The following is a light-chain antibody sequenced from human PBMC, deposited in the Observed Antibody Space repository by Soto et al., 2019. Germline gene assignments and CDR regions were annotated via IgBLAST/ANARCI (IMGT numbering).Light chain of an antibody. CDR2: GNS. J-gene: IGLJ2*01. CDR3: QSYDSSLSGHVV. V-gene: IGLV1-40*01. CDR1: SSNIGAGYD. Sequence: QSVLTQPPSVSGAPGQRVTISCTGSSSNIGAGYDVHWYQQLPGTAPKLLIYGNSNRPSGVPDRFSGSKSGPSASLAITGLEAEDEADYYRQSYDSSLSGHVVFGGGTQLPVL.